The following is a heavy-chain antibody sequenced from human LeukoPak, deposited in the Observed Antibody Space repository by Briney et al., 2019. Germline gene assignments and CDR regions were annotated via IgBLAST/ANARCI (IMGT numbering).Heavy chain of an antibody. Sequence: SVNVSCQASGYTFTGYYMHWLRQAAGQGLDWMGWINPNSGGTNYAQKFQGRVTMTRNTSSSTAYMELSRLRSDDTAVYYCARERTLTSCYDYWGQGTLVTVSS. D-gene: IGHD2-15*01. V-gene: IGHV1-2*02. CDR1: GYTFTGYY. CDR2: INPNSGGT. CDR3: ARERTLTSCYDY. J-gene: IGHJ4*02.